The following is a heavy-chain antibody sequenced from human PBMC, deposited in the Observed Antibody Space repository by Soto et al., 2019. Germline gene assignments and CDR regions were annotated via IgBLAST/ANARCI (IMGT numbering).Heavy chain of an antibody. CDR1: GGSISSYY. V-gene: IGHV4-59*08. CDR3: ARLEGYYHYMEV. J-gene: IGHJ6*03. D-gene: IGHD6-13*01. Sequence: SETLSLTCTVSGGSISSYYWTWIRQPPGKGLEWIGYIYYSGSTNYNPSLKSRVTISVATSKTQFSLKLSSVTAADTAVYYCARLEGYYHYMEVWGKGTTVTVSS. CDR2: IYYSGST.